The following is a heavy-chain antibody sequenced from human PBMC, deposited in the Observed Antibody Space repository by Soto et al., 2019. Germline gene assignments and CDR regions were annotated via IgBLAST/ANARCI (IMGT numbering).Heavy chain of an antibody. CDR1: SDSISSSNW. D-gene: IGHD2-15*01. CDR3: ARRPTAELPSNWFDP. CDR2: VFPTGNT. Sequence: QVQLQESGPGLVKPSGTLSLTCAVSSDSISSSNWWSWVRQPPGKGLEWIGEVFPTGNTNYIPSLMSRVTISVDKSKNHFSLNLSSVTAADTAIYYCARRPTAELPSNWFDPWGQGILVTVSS. V-gene: IGHV4-4*02. J-gene: IGHJ5*02.